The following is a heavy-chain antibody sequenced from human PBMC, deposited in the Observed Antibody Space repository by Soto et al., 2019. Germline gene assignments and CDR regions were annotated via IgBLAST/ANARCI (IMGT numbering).Heavy chain of an antibody. CDR3: ARGRYGDY. J-gene: IGHJ4*02. D-gene: IGHD1-1*01. Sequence: QVHLVQSGAEVKKPGASVKVSCKGSGYCFTTYDITWVRQAPGQGLEWMAWISAHNGNTDYAQNLQGRVTVTRDTSTSTAYMELRSLRSDDTAVYYCARGRYGDYWGQGDLVTVSS. V-gene: IGHV1-18*01. CDR2: ISAHNGNT. CDR1: GYCFTTYD.